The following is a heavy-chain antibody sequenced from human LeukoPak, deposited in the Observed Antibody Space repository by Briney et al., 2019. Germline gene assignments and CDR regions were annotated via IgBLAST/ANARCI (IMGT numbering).Heavy chain of an antibody. D-gene: IGHD1-1*01. Sequence: PGGSLRLSCAASRFTFSSYWMYWVRQVPGKGLVWVSRINSDGSRTSYADSVKGRFTISRDNSKNTLYLQMNSLRAEDTAVYYCAKRGTSPFDYWGQGTLVTVSS. CDR3: AKRGTSPFDY. CDR2: INSDGSRT. CDR1: RFTFSSYW. V-gene: IGHV3-74*01. J-gene: IGHJ4*02.